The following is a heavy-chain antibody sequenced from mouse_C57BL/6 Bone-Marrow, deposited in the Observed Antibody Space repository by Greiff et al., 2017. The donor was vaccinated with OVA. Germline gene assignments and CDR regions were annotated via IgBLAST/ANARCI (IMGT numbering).Heavy chain of an antibody. CDR2: FYPGSGSI. D-gene: IGHD1-1*01. V-gene: IGHV1-62-2*01. CDR1: GYTFTEYT. Sequence: VQLQQSGAELVKPGASVKLSCKASGYTFTEYTIHWVKQRSGQGLEWIGWFYPGSGSIKYNEKFKDKATLTADKSSSTVYMELSRLTSEDSAVYFCARHEAYYGSSYVGYFDVWGTGTTVTVSS. J-gene: IGHJ1*03. CDR3: ARHEAYYGSSYVGYFDV.